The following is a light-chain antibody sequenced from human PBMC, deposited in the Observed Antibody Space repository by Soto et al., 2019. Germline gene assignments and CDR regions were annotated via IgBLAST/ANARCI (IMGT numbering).Light chain of an antibody. J-gene: IGKJ1*01. CDR3: KQYVSSPWA. V-gene: IGKV3-20*01. CDR1: QSVTHSF. Sequence: EIVLAKSPGTLSLSPGESAPLSCRASQSVTHSFLAGYQHNPGQAPRLLIYGASRRATGIPDRFTGSGSGTDFTLTISRLQPEEVAVYYCKQYVSSPWAVGQGTKVDIK. CDR2: GAS.